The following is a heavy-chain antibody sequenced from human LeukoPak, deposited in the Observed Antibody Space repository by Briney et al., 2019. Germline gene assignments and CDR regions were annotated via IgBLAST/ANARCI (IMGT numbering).Heavy chain of an antibody. Sequence: PSETLSLTCTVSGGSISSGGYYWSWIRQPPGKGLEWIGYIYYSGSTNYNPSLKSRVTISVDTSKNQFSLKLSSVTAADTAVYYCARMRGPVAGTVDYWGQGTLVTVSS. J-gene: IGHJ4*02. D-gene: IGHD6-19*01. CDR1: GGSISSGGYY. CDR3: ARMRGPVAGTVDY. V-gene: IGHV4-61*08. CDR2: IYYSGST.